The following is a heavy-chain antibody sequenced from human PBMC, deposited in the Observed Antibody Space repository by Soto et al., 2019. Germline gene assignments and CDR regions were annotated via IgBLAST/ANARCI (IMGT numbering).Heavy chain of an antibody. CDR3: ARTYCSGGSCYSGQFDY. D-gene: IGHD2-15*01. V-gene: IGHV1-18*01. Sequence: QVQVVQSGAEVKKPGASVKVSCKASGYIFSSYGISWVRQAPGQGLEWMGWISGYNGNTTYAQKFQGRVTMTTDKSASTAYVELRSPRSDDTAVFYCARTYCSGGSCYSGQFDYWRQGTLVTVSS. CDR1: GYIFSSYG. CDR2: ISGYNGNT. J-gene: IGHJ4*02.